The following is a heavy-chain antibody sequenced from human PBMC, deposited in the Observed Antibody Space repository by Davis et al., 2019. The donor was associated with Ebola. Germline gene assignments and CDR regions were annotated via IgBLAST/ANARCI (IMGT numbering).Heavy chain of an antibody. D-gene: IGHD2-2*01. J-gene: IGHJ6*02. CDR1: GFTFSSYS. CDR2: ISSSGSTK. V-gene: IGHV3-48*04. CDR3: ARSKYQLLFRYYYGMDV. Sequence: GGSLRLSCAASGFTFSSYSMNWVRQAPGKGLEWVSYISSSGSTKYYADSVKGRFTISRDNAKNSLYLQMNSLRAEDTAVYYCARSKYQLLFRYYYGMDVWGQGTTVTVSS.